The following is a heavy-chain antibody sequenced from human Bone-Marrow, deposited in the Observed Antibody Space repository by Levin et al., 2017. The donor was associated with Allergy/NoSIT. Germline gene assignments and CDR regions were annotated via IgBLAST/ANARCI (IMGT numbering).Heavy chain of an antibody. CDR3: ARLRGHHSSRARI. V-gene: IGHV5-51*01. CDR1: GYNFADYW. Sequence: SLKVSCKGSGYNFADYWIGWVRQMPGKGLEWMGIIYPGDSDTRYSSSFQGQVTISADKSIGTANLQWSSLKASDTAMYYCARLRGHHSSRARIWGQGTMVTVSS. CDR2: IYPGDSDT. D-gene: IGHD6-13*01. J-gene: IGHJ3*02.